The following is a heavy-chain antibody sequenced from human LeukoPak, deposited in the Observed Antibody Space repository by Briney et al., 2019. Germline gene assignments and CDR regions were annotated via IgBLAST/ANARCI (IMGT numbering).Heavy chain of an antibody. V-gene: IGHV4-4*07. Sequence: SETLSLTCTVSGGSISSYYWSWIRQPAGKGLEWIGRIYTSGSTNYNPSLKSRVTISVDTSKNQFSLKLSSVTAADTAVYYCARDRYYYDSSARYFDYWGQGTLVTVSS. J-gene: IGHJ4*02. CDR2: IYTSGST. CDR1: GGSISSYY. D-gene: IGHD3-22*01. CDR3: ARDRYYYDSSARYFDY.